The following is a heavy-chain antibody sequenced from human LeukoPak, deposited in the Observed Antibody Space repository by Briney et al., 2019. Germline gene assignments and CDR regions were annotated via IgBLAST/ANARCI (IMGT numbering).Heavy chain of an antibody. V-gene: IGHV3-7*01. CDR3: ARDRRGSYDAFDI. CDR1: GFTFSNFW. J-gene: IGHJ3*02. CDR2: IHPEGNEK. D-gene: IGHD1-26*01. Sequence: GGSLRLSCAVSGFTFSNFWMSWVRQAPGRGLEWVANIHPEGNEKYHVESVKGRFTISRDNAKNSLFLQMNSLRAEDTAVYYCARDRRGSYDAFDIWGQGTMVTVSS.